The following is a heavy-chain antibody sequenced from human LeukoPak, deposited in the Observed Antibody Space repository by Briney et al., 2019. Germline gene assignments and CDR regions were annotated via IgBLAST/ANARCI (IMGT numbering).Heavy chain of an antibody. J-gene: IGHJ4*02. V-gene: IGHV3-7*01. CDR2: IKQDGSEK. CDR1: GFTFSSYW. D-gene: IGHD2-15*01. CDR3: AKDQVYCSGGSCSYYFDY. Sequence: GGSLRLSCAASGFTFSSYWMSWVRQAPGKGLEWVANIKQDGSEKYYVDSVKGRFTISRDNAKNSLYLQMNSLRAEDTAVYYCAKDQVYCSGGSCSYYFDYWGQGTLVTVSS.